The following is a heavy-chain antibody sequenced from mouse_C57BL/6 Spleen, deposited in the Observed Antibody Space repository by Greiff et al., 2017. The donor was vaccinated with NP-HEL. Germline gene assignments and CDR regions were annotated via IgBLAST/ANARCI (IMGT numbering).Heavy chain of an antibody. Sequence: DVQLVESGGGLVKPGGSLKLSCAASGFTFSSYAMSWVRQTPEKRLEWVATISDGGSYTYYPDNVKGRFTISRDNAKNNLYLQMSHLKSEDTAMYYCARTIYDGYLYYFDYWGQGTTLTVSS. V-gene: IGHV5-4*01. CDR3: ARTIYDGYLYYFDY. J-gene: IGHJ2*01. CDR2: ISDGGSYT. CDR1: GFTFSSYA. D-gene: IGHD2-3*01.